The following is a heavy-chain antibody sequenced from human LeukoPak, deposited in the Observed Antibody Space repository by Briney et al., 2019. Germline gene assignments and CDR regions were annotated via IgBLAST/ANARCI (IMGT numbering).Heavy chain of an antibody. CDR3: ARGPTYYYDSSGYTGFDY. CDR2: IYSGGST. D-gene: IGHD3-22*01. CDR1: GFTFGNYA. V-gene: IGHV3-53*01. J-gene: IGHJ4*02. Sequence: GGSLRLSCVGSGFTFGNYAMSWVRQAPGKGLEWVSVIYSGGSTYYADSVKGRFTISRDNSKNTLYLQMNSLRAEDTAVYYCARGPTYYYDSSGYTGFDYWGQGTLVTVSS.